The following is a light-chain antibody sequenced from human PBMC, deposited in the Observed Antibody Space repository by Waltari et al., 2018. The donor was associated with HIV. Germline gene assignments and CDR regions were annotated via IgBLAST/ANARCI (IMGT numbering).Light chain of an antibody. CDR2: SNN. CDR3: AAWDDSLNGWV. J-gene: IGLJ3*02. Sequence: QSVLTQPPSASGTPGQRVTISSSGSSSNIGSYTVNWYQQLPGTAPKLLIYSNNQRPSGVPDRFSGSKSGTSASLAISGLQSEDEADDYCAAWDDSLNGWVFGGGTKLTVL. CDR1: SSNIGSYT. V-gene: IGLV1-44*01.